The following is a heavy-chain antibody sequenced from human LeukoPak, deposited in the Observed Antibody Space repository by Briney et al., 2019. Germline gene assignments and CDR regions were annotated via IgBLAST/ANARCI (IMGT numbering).Heavy chain of an antibody. D-gene: IGHD6-13*01. CDR3: TRGRTSLAAAGLALDY. J-gene: IGHJ4*02. Sequence: GGSLRLSCTASGFTFGDYAMSWVRQAPGKGLEWVGFIRSKAYGGTTEYAASVKSRFTISRDDSKSIAYLQMNSLKTEDTAVYYCTRGRTSLAAAGLALDYWGQGTLVTVSS. CDR1: GFTFGDYA. CDR2: IRSKAYGGTT. V-gene: IGHV3-49*04.